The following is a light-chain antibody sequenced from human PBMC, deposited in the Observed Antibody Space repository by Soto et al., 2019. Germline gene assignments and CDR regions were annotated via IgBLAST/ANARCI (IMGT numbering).Light chain of an antibody. J-gene: IGKJ1*01. Sequence: EIVMTQSPSTRSVSPGERATLSCRASQSVSSYLAWYPQNPGKAPRLLISGASSRATGIPDRFSGSGSETDFTLTISRLEPENFAFYYCQQYGSSPWTFGQGTKVDIK. CDR3: QQYGSSPWT. CDR1: QSVSSY. CDR2: GAS. V-gene: IGKV3-20*01.